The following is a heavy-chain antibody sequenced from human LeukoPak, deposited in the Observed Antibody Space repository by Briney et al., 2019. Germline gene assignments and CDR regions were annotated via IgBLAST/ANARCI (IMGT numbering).Heavy chain of an antibody. Sequence: SETLSLTCTVSGGSISSYYWSWIRQPPGKGLEWIGYIYYSGCTNYNPSLKSRVTISVDTSKKQFSLKLSSVTAADTAVYYCARPIREVLNDAFDIWGQGTMVTVSS. CDR3: ARPIREVLNDAFDI. CDR2: IYYSGCT. J-gene: IGHJ3*02. V-gene: IGHV4-59*01. D-gene: IGHD3-10*01. CDR1: GGSISSYY.